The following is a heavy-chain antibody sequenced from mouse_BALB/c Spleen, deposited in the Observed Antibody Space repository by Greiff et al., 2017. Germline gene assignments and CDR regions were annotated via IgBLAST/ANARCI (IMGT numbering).Heavy chain of an antibody. J-gene: IGHJ4*01. CDR2: INPSSGYT. Sequence: QVQLQQSGAELARPGASVKMSCKASGYTFTSYTMHWVKQRPGQGLEWIGYINPSSGYTNYNQKFKDKATLTANKSSSTAYMQLSSLTSEDSAVYYCARSPYYYAMDYWGQGTSVTVSS. CDR3: ARSPYYYAMDY. CDR1: GYTFTSYT. V-gene: IGHV1-4*01.